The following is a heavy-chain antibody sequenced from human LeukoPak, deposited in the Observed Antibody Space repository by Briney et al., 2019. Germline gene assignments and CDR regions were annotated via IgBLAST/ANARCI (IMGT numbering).Heavy chain of an antibody. J-gene: IGHJ5*02. D-gene: IGHD6-19*01. CDR2: INPSGGST. V-gene: IGHV1-46*01. Sequence: ASVKVSCKASGYTFTGYYMHWVRQAPGQGLEWMGIINPSGGSTSYAQKFQGRVTMTRDTSTSTVYMELSSLRSEDTAVYYCARDQQNQHWYSSGRGFDPWGQGTLVTVSS. CDR1: GYTFTGYY. CDR3: ARDQQNQHWYSSGRGFDP.